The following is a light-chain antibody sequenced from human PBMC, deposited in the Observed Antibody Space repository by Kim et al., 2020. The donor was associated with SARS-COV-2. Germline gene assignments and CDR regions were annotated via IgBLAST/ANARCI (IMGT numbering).Light chain of an antibody. Sequence: QSALTQPASVSGSPGQSITISCTGTSSDVGTYNYVSWYQQYRGKAPKLIIYDVSNRPSGVSNRFSGSKSGNTASLTISGLQAEDEGDYYCSSYTRSGTVFGTGTKVTVL. V-gene: IGLV2-14*03. CDR1: SSDVGTYNY. CDR2: DVS. CDR3: SSYTRSGTV. J-gene: IGLJ1*01.